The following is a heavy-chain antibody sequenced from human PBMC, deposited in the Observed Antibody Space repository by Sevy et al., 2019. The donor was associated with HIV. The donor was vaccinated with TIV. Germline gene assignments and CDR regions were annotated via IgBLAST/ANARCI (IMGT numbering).Heavy chain of an antibody. CDR1: GGSGGSISDYY. J-gene: IGHJ5*02. V-gene: IGHV4-59*01. Sequence: SETLSLTCSVSGGSGGSISDYYWSWIRQPPGKGLEWIGYINYSRSTKFNPSLKSRVTISVDTSNIQFSLRLTSVTAADTAVYYCARGGTSLFAPWGQGTLVTVSS. D-gene: IGHD2-15*01. CDR2: INYSRST. CDR3: ARGGTSLFAP.